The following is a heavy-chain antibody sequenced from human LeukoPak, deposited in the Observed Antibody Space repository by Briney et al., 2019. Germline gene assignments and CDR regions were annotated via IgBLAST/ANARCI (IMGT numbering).Heavy chain of an antibody. Sequence: ASVKVSCRPCGYTFTSYYMHWVRQAPAQGLEWMGIINPSGGTTSYAQKFQGRVTMTRDTSTSTVYMELSSLRSEDRAVYYCARARRIMITDIWGQGTMVTVSS. J-gene: IGHJ3*02. V-gene: IGHV1-46*01. CDR1: GYTFTSYY. CDR3: ARARRIMITDI. D-gene: IGHD3-16*01. CDR2: INPSGGTT.